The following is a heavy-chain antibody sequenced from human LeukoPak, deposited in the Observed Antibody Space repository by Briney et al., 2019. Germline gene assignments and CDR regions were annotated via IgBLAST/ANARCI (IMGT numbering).Heavy chain of an antibody. D-gene: IGHD1-26*01. J-gene: IGHJ3*02. CDR1: GFTFSSYS. CDR2: ISSSSSYI. Sequence: PGGSLRLSCAASGFTFSSYSMNWVRQAPGKGLEWVSSISSSSSYIYYADSVKGRFTISRDNAKNPLYLPMNGLRAEDTAVYYCARDSGSYAWRAFDIWGLGTMVTVSS. CDR3: ARDSGSYAWRAFDI. V-gene: IGHV3-21*01.